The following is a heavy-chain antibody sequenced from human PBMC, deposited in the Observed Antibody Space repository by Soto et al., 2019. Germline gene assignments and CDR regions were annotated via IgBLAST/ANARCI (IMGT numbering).Heavy chain of an antibody. CDR3: AREKDIVVVPAAGGAYGWFDP. D-gene: IGHD2-2*01. Sequence: SETLSLTCTVSGGSISSGDYYWSWIRQPPGKGLEWIGYIYYSGSTYYNPSLKSRVTISVDTSKNQFSLKLSSVTAADTAVYYCAREKDIVVVPAAGGAYGWFDPWGQGTLVTVSS. V-gene: IGHV4-30-4*01. CDR1: GGSISSGDYY. J-gene: IGHJ5*02. CDR2: IYYSGST.